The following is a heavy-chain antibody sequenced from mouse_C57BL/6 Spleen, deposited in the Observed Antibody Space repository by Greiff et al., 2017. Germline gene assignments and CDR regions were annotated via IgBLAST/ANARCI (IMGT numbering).Heavy chain of an antibody. CDR2: IDPSDSYT. Sequence: QVQLQQPGAELVMPGASVKLSCKASGYTFTSYWMHWVKQRPGQGLEWIGEIDPSDSYTNYNQKFKGKSTLTVDKSSSTAYMQLSSLTSEDSAVYYCARTGAAQAWVADWGQGTLVTVSA. D-gene: IGHD3-2*02. CDR1: GYTFTSYW. V-gene: IGHV1-69*01. J-gene: IGHJ3*01. CDR3: ARTGAAQAWVAD.